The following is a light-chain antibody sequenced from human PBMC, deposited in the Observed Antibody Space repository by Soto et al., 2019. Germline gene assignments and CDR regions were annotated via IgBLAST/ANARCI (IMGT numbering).Light chain of an antibody. Sequence: DIQMTQSPSSLSASVGDRVTITCQASQDISNYLNWYQQKPGKAPKLLIYDASNLETGVPSRFSGSGSGTDFTFTISSLQPEGIATYYCQQYDNPWVTFGQGTRLEIK. V-gene: IGKV1-33*01. J-gene: IGKJ5*01. CDR3: QQYDNPWVT. CDR2: DAS. CDR1: QDISNY.